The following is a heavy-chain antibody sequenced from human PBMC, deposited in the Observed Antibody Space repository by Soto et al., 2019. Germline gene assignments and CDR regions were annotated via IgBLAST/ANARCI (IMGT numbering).Heavy chain of an antibody. CDR1: VFTFRRDG. Sequence: GGSLRLSCAASVFTFRRDGMHWVRQAPGKWLEWLAVISDDGRNRXXADSVKGRXAISRYDSKNAXYLQMXSLRAEDTAVYYCAKDRSNSWNFDYWCLGTLVTVSS. CDR3: AKDRSNSWNFDY. V-gene: IGHV3-30*18. D-gene: IGHD6-13*01. J-gene: IGHJ4*02. CDR2: ISDDGRNR.